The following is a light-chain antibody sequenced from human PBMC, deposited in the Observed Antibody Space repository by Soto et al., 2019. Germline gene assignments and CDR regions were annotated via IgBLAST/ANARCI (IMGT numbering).Light chain of an antibody. V-gene: IGLV2-14*03. CDR3: CWYKSATTYV. CDR1: SSDIGAYNY. CDR2: DFS. J-gene: IGLJ1*01. Sequence: QSALTQPASVSWSPGQSVTISCTGSSSDIGAYNYVSWYQQHHPGEAPKVIIYDFSHRPAGASNRLSGSKSCDTASLPICGLQIEEEADYFCCWYKSATTYVFGSGTKVTVL.